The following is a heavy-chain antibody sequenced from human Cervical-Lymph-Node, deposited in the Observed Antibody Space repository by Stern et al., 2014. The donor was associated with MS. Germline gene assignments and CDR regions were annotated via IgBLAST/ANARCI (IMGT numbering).Heavy chain of an antibody. D-gene: IGHD5-18*01. CDR1: GFTFSDYG. V-gene: IGHV3-33*01. CDR3: ARDVETAMYS. CDR2: IWHDGSDE. J-gene: IGHJ4*02. Sequence: VQLVESGGGVVQPGGSLRLSCAASGFTFSDYGMHWVRQAPGKRLQWVAVIWHDGSDEYYADSVKGRFTISRDNSRNSLYLQMNSLRAEDTAVYYCARDVETAMYSWGQGTLVTVSS.